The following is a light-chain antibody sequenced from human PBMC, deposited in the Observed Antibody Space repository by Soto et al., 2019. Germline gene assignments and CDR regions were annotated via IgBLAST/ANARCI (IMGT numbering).Light chain of an antibody. V-gene: IGKV1-5*03. J-gene: IGKJ1*01. CDR2: KAS. CDR3: QQYNSYSLT. Sequence: DIQMTQSPSSLSASVGDRFIITCRATQTIGSWVAWYQQKPGKVPKPLIFKASTLESGVPSRFSGYGSGTEFTLTISGLQPDDFATYYCQQYNSYSLTFGQGTKVDIK. CDR1: QTIGSW.